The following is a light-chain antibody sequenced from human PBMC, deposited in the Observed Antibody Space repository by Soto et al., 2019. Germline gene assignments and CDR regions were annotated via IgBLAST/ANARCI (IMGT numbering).Light chain of an antibody. CDR2: QAS. Sequence: DIQMTQSPSTLSASVGDRVSITCRASQSISRQLAWYQQKPGKAPNLLIYQASNLETGVPSRFTGSGYGTEFTLTISSLQPDDLATYCCRQYPSYWTFGQGIKVEVK. CDR3: RQYPSYWT. V-gene: IGKV1-5*03. J-gene: IGKJ1*01. CDR1: QSISRQ.